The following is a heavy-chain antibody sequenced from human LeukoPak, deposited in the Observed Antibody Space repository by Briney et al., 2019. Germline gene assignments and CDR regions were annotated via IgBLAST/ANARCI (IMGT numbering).Heavy chain of an antibody. CDR2: ISGSGGST. CDR1: GLTFSNYA. CDR3: AKISADFWSGYSTAPDY. V-gene: IGHV3-23*01. Sequence: GGSLRLSCAASGLTFSNYAMSWVRQAPGKGLEWVSAISGSGGSTYYADSVKGRFTISRDNSKNTLYLQMNSLRAEDTAVYYCAKISADFWSGYSTAPDYWGQGTLVTVSS. D-gene: IGHD3-3*01. J-gene: IGHJ4*02.